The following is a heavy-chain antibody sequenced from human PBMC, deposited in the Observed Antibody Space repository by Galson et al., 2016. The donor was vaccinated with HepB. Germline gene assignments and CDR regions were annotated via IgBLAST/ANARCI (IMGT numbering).Heavy chain of an antibody. J-gene: IGHJ5*02. D-gene: IGHD2-15*01. V-gene: IGHV3-48*01. Sequence: SLRLACAASGFTFGSYSMNWVRPAPGKGLEWVSYISSSSSTVYYADSVKGRFTISRDNAKNSLYLQMNSLRAEDTAVYYCARGGASCSGGSCYFWFDPWGQGTPVTVSS. CDR3: ARGGASCSGGSCYFWFDP. CDR1: GFTFGSYS. CDR2: ISSSSSTV.